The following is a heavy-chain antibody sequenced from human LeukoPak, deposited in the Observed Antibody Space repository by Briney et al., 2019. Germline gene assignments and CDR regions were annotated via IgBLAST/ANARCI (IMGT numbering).Heavy chain of an antibody. D-gene: IGHD7-27*01. CDR1: GLTFSSYT. Sequence: GGSLRLSCTASGLTFSSYTMSWVRQAPGKGLKWVSTITTGGPNTYYADSVKGRFTVSRDDSKNTLYLQMNSLRAEDTAVYYCAKDGGLWVSAHWGDSWGRGTLVTVSS. CDR3: AKDGGLWVSAHWGDS. J-gene: IGHJ4*02. V-gene: IGHV3-23*01. CDR2: ITTGGPNT.